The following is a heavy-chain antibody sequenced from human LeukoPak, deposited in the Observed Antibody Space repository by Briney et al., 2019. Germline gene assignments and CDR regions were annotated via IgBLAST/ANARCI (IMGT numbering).Heavy chain of an antibody. J-gene: IGHJ5*02. CDR2: IYYSGST. Sequence: SETLSLTCTVSGGSISSSSYYWGWIRQPPGKGLEWIGSIYYSGSTYYNPSLKSRVTISVDTSKNQFSLKLSSVTATDTAVYYCARTSGSYLKWFDPWGRGTLVTVSS. CDR1: GGSISSSSYY. CDR3: ARTSGSYLKWFDP. V-gene: IGHV4-39*01. D-gene: IGHD3-10*01.